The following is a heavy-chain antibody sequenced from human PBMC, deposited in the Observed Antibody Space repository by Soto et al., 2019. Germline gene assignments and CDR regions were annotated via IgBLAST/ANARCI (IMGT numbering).Heavy chain of an antibody. J-gene: IGHJ4*02. CDR1: GFTVSNYA. D-gene: IGHD6-13*01. Sequence: EVQLLESGGGLLQLGGSLRLSCAASGFTVSNYAVTWVRQAPGKGLEWVSTISGSGGSTYYADSVKGRFTISRDNSKNTLYLQMNSLRAEDTAVYYCAKDQGSSWYEIDYWGQGTLVTVSS. CDR2: ISGSGGST. CDR3: AKDQGSSWYEIDY. V-gene: IGHV3-23*01.